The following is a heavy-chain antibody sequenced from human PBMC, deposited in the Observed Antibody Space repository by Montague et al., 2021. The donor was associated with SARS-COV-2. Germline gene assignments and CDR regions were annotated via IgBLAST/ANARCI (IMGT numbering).Heavy chain of an antibody. CDR1: GDSITIRSYY. V-gene: IGHV4-39*07. J-gene: IGHJ4*02. CDR2: IYYSGXTS. CDR3: ARDWTHDY. Sequence: SETLSLTCTVSGDSITIRSYYWGWIRQPPGKGLEWIGNIYYSGXTSYXNPSLKSRVTISLDTSKNQFSLRLRSVTAADTAVYYCARDWTHDYWGQGTLVAVSS. D-gene: IGHD1-1*01.